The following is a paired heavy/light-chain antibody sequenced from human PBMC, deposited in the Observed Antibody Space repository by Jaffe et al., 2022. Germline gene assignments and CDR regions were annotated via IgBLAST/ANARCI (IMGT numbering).Heavy chain of an antibody. Sequence: EVQLVESGGGLVQPGGSLRLSCAASGFTFSSYSMNWVRQAPGKGLEWVSYISSSSSTIYYADSVKGRFTISRDNAKNSLYLQMNSLRAEDTAVYYCAREPPYYDFWSGYYSGFDYWGQGTLVTVSS. CDR1: GFTFSSYS. J-gene: IGHJ4*02. V-gene: IGHV3-48*01. CDR2: ISSSSSTI. CDR3: AREPPYYDFWSGYYSGFDY. D-gene: IGHD3-3*01.
Light chain of an antibody. V-gene: IGKV3-20*01. CDR2: GAS. J-gene: IGKJ2*01. CDR1: QSVSSSY. CDR3: QQYGSSPPGYT. Sequence: EIVLTQSPGTLSLSPGERATLSCRASQSVSSSYLAWYQQKPGQAPRLLIYGASSRATGIPDRFSGSGSGTDFTLTISRLEPEDFAVYYCQQYGSSPPGYTFGQGTKLEIK.